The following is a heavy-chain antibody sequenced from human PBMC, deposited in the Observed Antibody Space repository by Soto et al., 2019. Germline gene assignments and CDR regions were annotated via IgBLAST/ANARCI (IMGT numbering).Heavy chain of an antibody. J-gene: IGHJ6*02. V-gene: IGHV3-33*01. D-gene: IGHD2-15*01. CDR1: GFTFSTYG. CDR3: ARNLGGFVRSYCYGLDV. Sequence: QVQLVESGGGVVQPGRSLRLSCAASGFTFSTYGMHWVRQAPGKGLEWVAVIWFDGTNIYYADSVKGRFTISRDNSKNTLNLQMHGLRADDTAVYYCARNLGGFVRSYCYGLDVWGQGTTVTVSS. CDR2: IWFDGTNI.